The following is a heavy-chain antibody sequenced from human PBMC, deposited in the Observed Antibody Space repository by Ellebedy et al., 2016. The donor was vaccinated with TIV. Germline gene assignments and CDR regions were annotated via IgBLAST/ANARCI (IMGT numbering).Heavy chain of an antibody. CDR1: GFTFSSYA. V-gene: IGHV3-23*01. J-gene: IGHJ6*03. Sequence: GESLKISCAASGFTFSSYAMSWVRQAPGKGLEWVSAISGSGGSTYYADSVKGRFTISRDNSKNTLYLQMNSLRAEDTALYYCTKDLTNYHYYYTDVWGKGTTVTVSS. CDR2: ISGSGGST. CDR3: TKDLTNYHYYYTDV.